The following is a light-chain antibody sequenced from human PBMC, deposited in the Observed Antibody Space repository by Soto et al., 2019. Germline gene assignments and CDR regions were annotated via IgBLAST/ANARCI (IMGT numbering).Light chain of an antibody. CDR1: QIVSTTY. CDR3: QQYGSSPMYT. Sequence: EIVLTQSPGTLSLSPGERATLSCRASQIVSTTYLAWYQQKPGQAPRLLIYGSSSRAPGIPDRFSGSGSGTDFTLTISRLEPEDFAVYYCQQYGSSPMYTLGQGTKVDIK. CDR2: GSS. J-gene: IGKJ2*01. V-gene: IGKV3-20*01.